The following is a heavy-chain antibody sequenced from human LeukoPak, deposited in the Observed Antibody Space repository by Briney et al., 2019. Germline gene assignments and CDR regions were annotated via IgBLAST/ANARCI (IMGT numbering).Heavy chain of an antibody. CDR1: GFIFNNAW. J-gene: IGHJ6*03. CDR2: IKRKTDGGTT. Sequence: GGSLRLSCAASGFIFNNAWMSWVRQAPREGLEWVGRIKRKTDGGTTDYAAPVKGRFTISRDDSKNTLYLQMNSLRAEDTAVYYCAKDGSNYVYRGIYYYYYMDVWGKGTTVTVSS. D-gene: IGHD4-11*01. V-gene: IGHV3-15*01. CDR3: AKDGSNYVYRGIYYYYYMDV.